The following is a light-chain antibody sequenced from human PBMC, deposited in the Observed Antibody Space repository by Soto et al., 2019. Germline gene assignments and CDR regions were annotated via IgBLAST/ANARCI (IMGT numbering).Light chain of an antibody. CDR3: NSYTSSSTYV. CDR1: SSVVGSYNY. Sequence: QSALTQPASVSGSPGQSIAISCTGTSSVVGSYNYVSWYQQHPGKAPKLMIYDVSNRPSGVSDRFSGSKSGNTASLTISGLQAEDEADYFCNSYTSSSTYVFGTGTKVTVL. V-gene: IGLV2-14*03. J-gene: IGLJ1*01. CDR2: DVS.